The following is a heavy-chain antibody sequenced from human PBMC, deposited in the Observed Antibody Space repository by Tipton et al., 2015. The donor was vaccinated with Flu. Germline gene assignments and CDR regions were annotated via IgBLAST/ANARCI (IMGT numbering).Heavy chain of an antibody. J-gene: IGHJ4*02. Sequence: TLSLTCAVYGGSFSGYYWGWIRQPPGKGLEWIGEINHSGSTNYNPSLKSRVTISVDTSKNQFSLKLSSVTAADTAVYYCARQQWLADFDYWGQGTLVTVSS. CDR2: INHSGST. CDR1: GGSFSGYY. D-gene: IGHD6-19*01. CDR3: ARQQWLADFDY. V-gene: IGHV4-34*01.